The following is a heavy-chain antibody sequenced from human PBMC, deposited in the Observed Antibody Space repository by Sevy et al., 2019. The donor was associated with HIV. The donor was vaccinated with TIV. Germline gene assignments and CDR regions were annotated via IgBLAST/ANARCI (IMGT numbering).Heavy chain of an antibody. CDR2: VYYTGGT. J-gene: IGHJ3*02. V-gene: IGHV4-59*08. Sequence: SETLSLTCTVSGGSINSDHWNWIRQPPGKGLEWIGYVYYTGGTNYNPSLKNRVTISVDRTKNQFSLHPTSVTAADTAVYYCARRNDFDIWGQGTMVTVSS. CDR1: GGSINSDH. CDR3: ARRNDFDI.